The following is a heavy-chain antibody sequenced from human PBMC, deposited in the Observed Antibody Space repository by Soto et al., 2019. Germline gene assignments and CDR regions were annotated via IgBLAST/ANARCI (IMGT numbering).Heavy chain of an antibody. CDR1: GFTFSSYA. V-gene: IGHV3-23*01. J-gene: IGHJ4*02. CDR3: AKPHGSGSYDWVRYFDY. CDR2: SSGSGGST. D-gene: IGHD3-10*01. Sequence: EVQLLESGGGLVQPGGSLRLSCAASGFTFSSYAMSWVRQAPGKGLEWVSASSGSGGSTYYADSVKGRFTISRDNSKNTLYLQMNSLRAEDTAVYYCAKPHGSGSYDWVRYFDYWGQGTLVTVSS.